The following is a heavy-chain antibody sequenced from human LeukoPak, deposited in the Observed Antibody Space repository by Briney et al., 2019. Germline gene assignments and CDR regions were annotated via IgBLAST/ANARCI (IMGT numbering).Heavy chain of an antibody. V-gene: IGHV4-31*03. CDR3: ARGDIAVASSTGDAFDI. CDR1: GGSISSGGDY. Sequence: SETLSLTCTVSGGSISSGGDYWSWIRQPPGKGLEWIGYIYYSGSTYYNPSLKSRVTISVDTSKNQFSLKLSSVTAADTAVYYCARGDIAVASSTGDAFDIWGQGTMVTVSS. CDR2: IYYSGST. D-gene: IGHD6-19*01. J-gene: IGHJ3*02.